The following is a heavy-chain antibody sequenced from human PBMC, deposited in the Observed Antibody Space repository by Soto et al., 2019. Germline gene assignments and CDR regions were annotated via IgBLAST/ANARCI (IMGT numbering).Heavy chain of an antibody. CDR2: ISAYNGNT. J-gene: IGHJ4*02. D-gene: IGHD6-13*01. Sequence: QVQLVQSGAAVKKPGASVKVSCKASGYTFTSYGISWVRQAPGQGLEWMGWISAYNGNTNYAQKLQGRVTMTTDTSTSTAYMELRSLRSDDTAVYYCARAGLGIAAAGTSYYFDYWGQGTLVTVAS. CDR3: ARAGLGIAAAGTSYYFDY. CDR1: GYTFTSYG. V-gene: IGHV1-18*01.